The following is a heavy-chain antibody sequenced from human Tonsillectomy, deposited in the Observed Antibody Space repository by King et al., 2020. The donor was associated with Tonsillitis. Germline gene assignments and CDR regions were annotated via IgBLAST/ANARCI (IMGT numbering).Heavy chain of an antibody. V-gene: IGHV3-23*03. J-gene: IGHJ4*02. CDR3: TKLGGGGYYYPDS. CDR1: GFTFTDYV. D-gene: IGHD3-3*01. CDR2: IYSGGDAA. Sequence: VQLVESGGGLVQSGGSLRLSCAASGFTFTDYVMSWVRRAPGKGLEWVSLIYSGGDAADYADSVKGRFTISRDNSENTLYLQMNSLRAEDTAIYYCTKLGGGGYYYPDSWGQGTMVTVSS.